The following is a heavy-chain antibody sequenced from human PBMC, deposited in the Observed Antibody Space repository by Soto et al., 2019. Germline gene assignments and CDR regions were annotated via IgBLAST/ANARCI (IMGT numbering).Heavy chain of an antibody. CDR1: GYTFTSYD. Sequence: QVQLVQSGAEVKKPGASVKVSCKASGYTFTSYDINWVRQATGQGLEWMGWMNPNSGNTGYAQKFQGRVTMTRNTSISTAYMELSSLRSEDTAVYYCAKVIVSGRYYYYYYMDVWGKGTTVTVSS. J-gene: IGHJ6*03. CDR3: AKVIVSGRYYYYYYMDV. V-gene: IGHV1-8*01. CDR2: MNPNSGNT. D-gene: IGHD2-15*01.